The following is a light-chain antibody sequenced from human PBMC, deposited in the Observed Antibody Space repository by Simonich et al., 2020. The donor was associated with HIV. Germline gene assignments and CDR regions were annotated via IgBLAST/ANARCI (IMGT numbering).Light chain of an antibody. Sequence: DIQMTQSPSTLSASVGDRVTITCRASQSISNWLAWYQQKPGKAPKLLIYKASSLESGVPSRFSGSGSGTEFTLTISSLQPNDSATYYCQQYNIFSCTFGQGTKVEIK. J-gene: IGKJ1*01. CDR2: KAS. CDR1: QSISNW. CDR3: QQYNIFSCT. V-gene: IGKV1-5*03.